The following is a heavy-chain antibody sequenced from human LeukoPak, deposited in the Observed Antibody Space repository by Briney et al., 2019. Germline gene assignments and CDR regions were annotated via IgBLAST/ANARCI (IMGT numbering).Heavy chain of an antibody. J-gene: IGHJ3*02. Sequence: SETLSLTCTVSGGSISSYYWSWLRQPPGKGLEWIGYIYYSGSTNYNPSLKSRVTMSVDTSKNQFSLKLSSVTAAVTAVYYCARDGYSEGAFDIWGQGTMVTVSS. CDR3: ARDGYSEGAFDI. V-gene: IGHV4-59*12. D-gene: IGHD5-12*01. CDR1: GGSISSYY. CDR2: IYYSGST.